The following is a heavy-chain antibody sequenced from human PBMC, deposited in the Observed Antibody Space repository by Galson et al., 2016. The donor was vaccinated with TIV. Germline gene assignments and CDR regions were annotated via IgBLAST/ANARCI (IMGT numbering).Heavy chain of an antibody. D-gene: IGHD3-3*01. Sequence: SLRLSCAASGFTFSTYVMHWVRQAPGKGLEWVAFVRYDGSHKSCADSVKGRFTISRDNSKYTLYLQMNSLRAEDTAVYYCAKGMAIFGVIPPWGGMDVWGQGTTVTVSS. V-gene: IGHV3-30*02. CDR2: VRYDGSHK. J-gene: IGHJ6*02. CDR1: GFTFSTYV. CDR3: AKGMAIFGVIPPWGGMDV.